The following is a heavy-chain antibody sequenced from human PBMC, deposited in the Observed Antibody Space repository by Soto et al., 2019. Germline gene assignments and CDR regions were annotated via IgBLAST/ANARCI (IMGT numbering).Heavy chain of an antibody. CDR1: GFTFISYS. CDR3: ARDLWVGYCSGGSCSLTPDYYYYYGMDV. CDR2: ISSSSSYI. V-gene: IGHV3-21*01. D-gene: IGHD2-15*01. Sequence: LRLSFAASGFTFISYSINWVRQAPGKGLEWVSSISSSSSYIYYADSVKGRFTISRDNAKNSLYLQMNSLRAEDTAVYYCARDLWVGYCSGGSCSLTPDYYYYYGMDVWGQGTTVTVSS. J-gene: IGHJ6*02.